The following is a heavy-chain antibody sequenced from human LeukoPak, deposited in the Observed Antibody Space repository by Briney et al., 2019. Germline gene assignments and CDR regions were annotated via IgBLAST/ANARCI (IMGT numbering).Heavy chain of an antibody. Sequence: GRSLRLSCAASGFTFDDYAMHWVRQAPGKGLEWVSGISWNSGSIGYADSVKGRFTISRDNAKNSLYLQMNSLRAEDTAVYYCARGQTDGYNYRWVGIYYYYGMDVWGQGTTVTVSS. V-gene: IGHV3-9*01. D-gene: IGHD5-24*01. CDR1: GFTFDDYA. CDR2: ISWNSGSI. CDR3: ARGQTDGYNYRWVGIYYYYGMDV. J-gene: IGHJ6*02.